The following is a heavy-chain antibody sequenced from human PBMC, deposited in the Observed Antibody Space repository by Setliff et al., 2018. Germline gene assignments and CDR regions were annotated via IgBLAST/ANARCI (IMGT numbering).Heavy chain of an antibody. D-gene: IGHD3-22*01. Sequence: SETLSLTCTVSGGSVSSGSYYWSWIRQPAGKGLEWIGRIYTSGSTNYNPSLKSRVAISVDTSKNQFSLGLSSVTAADTAVYYCAKEGYYDHFGYYHYYFDFWGQGTLVTVSS. CDR1: GGSVSSGSYY. V-gene: IGHV4-61*02. CDR3: AKEGYYDHFGYYHYYFDF. J-gene: IGHJ4*02. CDR2: IYTSGST.